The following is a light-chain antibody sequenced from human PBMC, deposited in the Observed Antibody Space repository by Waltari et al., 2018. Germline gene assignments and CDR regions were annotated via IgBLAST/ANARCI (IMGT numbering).Light chain of an antibody. CDR2: DVS. CDR3: SSYTSSSTLD. CDR1: SSDVGGYDY. J-gene: IGLJ1*01. Sequence: QSALTQPASVSGSPGQSITISCTGTSSDVGGYDYVSWYQQHPGKAPKLMIYDVSNRPSAILNSCSGSKSGNAASLTISGLQAEDEADYSCSSYTSSSTLDFGSGTKVTVL. V-gene: IGLV2-14*03.